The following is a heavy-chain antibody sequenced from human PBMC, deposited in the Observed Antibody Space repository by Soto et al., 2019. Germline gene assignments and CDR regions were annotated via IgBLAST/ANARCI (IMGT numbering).Heavy chain of an antibody. J-gene: IGHJ6*02. CDR3: AREPRPAGNAYYYNGMDV. CDR2: IYYSGST. CDR1: GGSISIYY. D-gene: IGHD6-19*01. Sequence: PSETLSLTCTVSGGSISIYYWSWIRQPPGKGLEWIGYIYYSGSTNYNPSLKSRVTISVDTSKNHFSLKLSLVTAADPAAYYCAREPRPAGNAYYYNGMDVWGQGTTVTAP. V-gene: IGHV4-59*01.